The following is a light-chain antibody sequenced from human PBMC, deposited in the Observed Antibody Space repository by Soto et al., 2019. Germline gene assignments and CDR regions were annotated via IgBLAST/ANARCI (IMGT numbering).Light chain of an antibody. J-gene: IGLJ3*02. CDR2: GSN. CDR1: TSNIGSNS. V-gene: IGLV1-44*01. Sequence: QSVLTQPPSASGAPGQRVTISCSGSTSNIGSNSVNWYQQVPGTAPKLLIYGSNQRPSGVPDRFSASKSGTSASLVISGLQSEDEASYYCAAWDDSLLGMFGGGTKLTV. CDR3: AAWDDSLLGM.